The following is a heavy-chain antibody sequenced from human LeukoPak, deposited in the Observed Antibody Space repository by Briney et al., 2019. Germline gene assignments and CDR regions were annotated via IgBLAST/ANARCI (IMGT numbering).Heavy chain of an antibody. D-gene: IGHD2-2*01. CDR2: IYTSGST. CDR3: ARGYMGYQNRKLGYYYMDV. J-gene: IGHJ6*03. V-gene: IGHV4-4*09. CDR1: GASISSYY. Sequence: PSETLSLTCTVSGASISSYYWSWIRQPPGKGLEWIGYIYTSGSTNYNPSLKSRVTISVDTSKNQFSLKLSSVTAADTAVYYCARGYMGYQNRKLGYYYMDVWGKGTTVTVSS.